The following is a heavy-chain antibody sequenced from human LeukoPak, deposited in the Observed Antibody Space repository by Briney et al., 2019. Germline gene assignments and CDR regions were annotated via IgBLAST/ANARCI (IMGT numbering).Heavy chain of an antibody. CDR2: INPSGGST. Sequence: GASVKVSCKESGYTFTSYYMHWVRQAPGQGLEWMGIINPSGGSTSYAQKFQGRVTVTRDTSTSTVYMELSSLRSEDTAVYYCAREVRIAAKRFDPWGQGTLVTVSS. D-gene: IGHD6-6*01. CDR1: GYTFTSYY. CDR3: AREVRIAAKRFDP. V-gene: IGHV1-46*01. J-gene: IGHJ5*02.